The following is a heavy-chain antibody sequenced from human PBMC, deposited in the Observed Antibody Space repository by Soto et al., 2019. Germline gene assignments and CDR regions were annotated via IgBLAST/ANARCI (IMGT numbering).Heavy chain of an antibody. J-gene: IGHJ5*02. D-gene: IGHD5-18*01. V-gene: IGHV4-30-2*01. Sequence: PSETLSLTCAVSGGSISSGGYSWSWIRQPPGKGLEWIGYIYHSGSTYYNPSLKSRVTISVDRSKNQFSLKLSSVTAADTAVYYCARARVTLFDPWGQGTLVTVSS. CDR3: ARARVTLFDP. CDR2: IYHSGST. CDR1: GGSISSGGYS.